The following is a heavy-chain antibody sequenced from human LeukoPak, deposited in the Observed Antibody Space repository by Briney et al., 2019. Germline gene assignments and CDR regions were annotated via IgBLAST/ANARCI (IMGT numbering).Heavy chain of an antibody. CDR1: GFTFDDYT. CDR3: AKVKWDSSGYFDY. Sequence: GGSLRLSCAASGFTFDDYTMHWVRQAPGKGLEWVSLISWDGGSTYYADSVKGRFTISRDNSKNTVYLQMNSLRAEDTAIYYCAKVKWDSSGYFDYWGQGTLVTVSS. D-gene: IGHD3-22*01. CDR2: ISWDGGST. J-gene: IGHJ4*02. V-gene: IGHV3-43*01.